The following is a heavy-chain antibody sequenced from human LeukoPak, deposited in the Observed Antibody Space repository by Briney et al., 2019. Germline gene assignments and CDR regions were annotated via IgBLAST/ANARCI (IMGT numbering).Heavy chain of an antibody. D-gene: IGHD2-2*01. CDR1: GFTFSDYA. Sequence: GGSLRLSCAASGFTFSDYAMSWVRQVPGKGLEWVSAICSGGDTYYAESVKGRFTISRDNSKNTLSLQMSSLRAEDTAVYYCTKRGCSSTTCYSNCWGQGTLVTVSS. V-gene: IGHV3-23*01. CDR2: ICSGGDT. J-gene: IGHJ4*02. CDR3: TKRGCSSTTCYSNC.